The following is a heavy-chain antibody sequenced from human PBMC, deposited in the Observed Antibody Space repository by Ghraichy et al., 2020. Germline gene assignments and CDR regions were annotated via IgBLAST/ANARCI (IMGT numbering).Heavy chain of an antibody. V-gene: IGHV3-23*01. CDR3: AKDPSLIRFIEVREDV. D-gene: IGHD1-26*01. J-gene: IGHJ6*02. Sequence: GGSLRLSCEESGFMFRSYAMSSVREAPGRGLEWDATISGATDRTYYADSVRGRFTISRDNSKNTLFLQMDSLRAGDTAVYFCAKDPSLIRFIEVREDVWGQGTTVTVS. CDR1: GFMFRSYA. CDR2: ISGATDRT.